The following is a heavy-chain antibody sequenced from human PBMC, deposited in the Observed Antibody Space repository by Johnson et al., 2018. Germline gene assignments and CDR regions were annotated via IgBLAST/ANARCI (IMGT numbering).Heavy chain of an antibody. CDR1: GFTFSSYW. V-gene: IGHV3-7*01. Sequence: EVQLVESGGGLVNPGGSLRLSCAASGFTFSSYWMSWVRQAPGKGLEWVANIKQDGSEKYDVDSGKGRFTISRDNAKNSLYLQMNSLRAEDTAVYYCAKGNYYDSRGYFQPWGQGTLVTVSS. D-gene: IGHD3-22*01. J-gene: IGHJ1*01. CDR2: IKQDGSEK. CDR3: AKGNYYDSRGYFQP.